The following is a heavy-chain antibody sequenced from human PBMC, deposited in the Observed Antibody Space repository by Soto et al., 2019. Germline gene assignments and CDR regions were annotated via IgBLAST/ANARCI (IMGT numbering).Heavy chain of an antibody. D-gene: IGHD4-17*01. CDR2: IKQDGSEK. J-gene: IGHJ3*02. CDR3: ARDNYGDAFDI. Sequence: GGSLRLSCAASGFTFSSYWMSWVRQAPGKGLEWVANIKQDGSEKYYVDSVKGRFTISRDNAKNSLYLQMNRMRAEDTAVYYCARDNYGDAFDIWGQGTMVTVSS. CDR1: GFTFSSYW. V-gene: IGHV3-7*01.